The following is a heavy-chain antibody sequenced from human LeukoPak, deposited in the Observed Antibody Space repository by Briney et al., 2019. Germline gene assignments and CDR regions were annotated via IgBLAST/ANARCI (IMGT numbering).Heavy chain of an antibody. CDR2: INHSGST. D-gene: IGHD5-12*01. J-gene: IGHJ5*02. V-gene: IGHV4-34*01. CDR3: ASFPGHAAVDRTP. Sequence: SETLSLTCAVYGGSFSGYYWSWIRQPPGKGLEWIGEINHSGSTNYNPSLKSRVTISVDTSKNQFSLKLSSVTAADTAVYYCASFPGHAAVDRTPWGQGTLVTVSS. CDR1: GGSFSGYY.